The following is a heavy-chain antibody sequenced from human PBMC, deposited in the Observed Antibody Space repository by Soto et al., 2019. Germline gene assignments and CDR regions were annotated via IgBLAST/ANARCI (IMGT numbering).Heavy chain of an antibody. D-gene: IGHD1-26*01. Sequence: QVQLVQSGAELKKPGSSVTVSCQASGGTFKTFGVSWVRQAPGQGLQWMGGIIPLLRTTDYAQNFQGRISISADESTNTVFMELTSLRSEDTAVYYCARDVLGGWVEKTYRAFDIWGHGTLVAVSS. CDR3: ARDVLGGWVEKTYRAFDI. CDR1: GGTFKTFG. J-gene: IGHJ3*02. V-gene: IGHV1-69*01. CDR2: IIPLLRTT.